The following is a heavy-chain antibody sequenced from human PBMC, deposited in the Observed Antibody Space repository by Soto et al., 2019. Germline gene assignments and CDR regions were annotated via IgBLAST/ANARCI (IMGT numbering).Heavy chain of an antibody. CDR1: GGTFSSYA. V-gene: IGHV1-69*06. D-gene: IGHD2-2*02. J-gene: IGHJ5*02. Sequence: SVKVSCKASGGTFSSYAISWVRQAPGQGLEWMGGIIPIFGTANYAQRFQGRVTITADKSTSTAYMELSSLRSEDTAVYYCARDRTYCSSTSCYKRWFDPWGQGTLVTVSS. CDR2: IIPIFGTA. CDR3: ARDRTYCSSTSCYKRWFDP.